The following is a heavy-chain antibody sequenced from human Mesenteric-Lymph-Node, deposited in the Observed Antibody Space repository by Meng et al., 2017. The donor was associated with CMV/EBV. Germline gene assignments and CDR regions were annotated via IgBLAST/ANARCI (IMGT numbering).Heavy chain of an antibody. V-gene: IGHV3-11*01. CDR3: ARLKSHAGSDY. Sequence: LTCAASGFRFSDYYMSWIRQAPGKGLEWVSYISTTGTTIYYADSVKGRFTISRDNAKNSLYLQMNSLRAEDTAVYYCARLKSHAGSDYWGQGTLVTVSS. D-gene: IGHD6-25*01. CDR1: GFRFSDYY. J-gene: IGHJ4*02. CDR2: ISTTGTTI.